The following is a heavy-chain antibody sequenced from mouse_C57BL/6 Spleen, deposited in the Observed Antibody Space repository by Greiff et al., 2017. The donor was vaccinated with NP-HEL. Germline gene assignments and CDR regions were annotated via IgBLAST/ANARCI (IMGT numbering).Heavy chain of an antibody. CDR2: IDPSDSYT. J-gene: IGHJ1*03. D-gene: IGHD1-1*01. CDR1: GYTFTSYW. Sequence: QVQLKQPGAELVKPGASVKLSCKASGYTFTSYWMQWVKQRPGQGLEWIGEIDPSDSYTHYNQKFTGKATLPVDKSSRTAYMPLSSLTSEDSAVYYCARRCYGSSYWYFDVGGTGTTVTVSS. CDR3: ARRCYGSSYWYFDV. V-gene: IGHV1-50*01.